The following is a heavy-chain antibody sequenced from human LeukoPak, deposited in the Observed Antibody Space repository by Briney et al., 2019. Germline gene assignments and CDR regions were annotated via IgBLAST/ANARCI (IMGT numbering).Heavy chain of an antibody. V-gene: IGHV1-58*01. J-gene: IGHJ4*02. D-gene: IGHD2-2*01. CDR1: GFTFTSSA. Sequence: TSVKVSYKASGFTFTSSAVQWLRQARGQRLGWIGWILVCSGNTNYAQKFQERVTITRYMSTSTAYMELRSLRSEDKAVYYCAAEGSDYCSSNSCRPTAVAGWGQGTLVTVSS. CDR3: AAEGSDYCSSNSCRPTAVAG. CDR2: ILVCSGNT.